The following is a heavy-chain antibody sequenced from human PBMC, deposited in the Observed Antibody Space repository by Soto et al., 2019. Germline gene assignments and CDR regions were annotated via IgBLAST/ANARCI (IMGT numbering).Heavy chain of an antibody. J-gene: IGHJ4*02. CDR1: GGSISSGGYS. D-gene: IGHD6-6*01. CDR3: ARGPIAARDFDY. CDR2: IYHSGST. Sequence: QLQLQESGSGLVKPSQTLSLTCAVSGGSISSGGYSWSWIRQPPGKGLEWIGYIYHSGSTYYNPSLKSRXXIXVXXSKNQFSLKLSSVTAADTAVYYCARGPIAARDFDYWGQGTLVTVSS. V-gene: IGHV4-30-2*01.